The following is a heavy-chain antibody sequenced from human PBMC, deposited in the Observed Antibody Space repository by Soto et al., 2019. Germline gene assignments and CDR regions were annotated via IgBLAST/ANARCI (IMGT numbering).Heavy chain of an antibody. J-gene: IGHJ6*02. D-gene: IGHD4-17*01. CDR2: ISAYNGNT. V-gene: IGHV1-18*01. CDR3: ARGAYYGDYAYYCMDV. Sequence: ASVKVSCKASGYTFTSYGISWVRQAPGQGLEWMGWISAYNGNTNYAQKLQGRVTMTADTSTSTAYMELRSLRSDDTAVYYCARGAYYGDYAYYCMDVWGQGTTVTVSS. CDR1: GYTFTSYG.